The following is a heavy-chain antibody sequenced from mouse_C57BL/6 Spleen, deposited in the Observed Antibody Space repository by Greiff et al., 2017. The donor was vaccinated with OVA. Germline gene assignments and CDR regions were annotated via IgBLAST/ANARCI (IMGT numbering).Heavy chain of an antibody. V-gene: IGHV14-4*01. CDR2: IDPENGDT. D-gene: IGHD1-1*01. CDR3: TQGITTVYFDY. Sequence: EVKLMESGAELVRPGASVKLSCTASGFNIKDDYMHWVKQRPEQGLEWIGWIDPENGDTEYASKFQGKATITADTSSNTAYLQLSSLTSEDTAVYYCTQGITTVYFDYWGQGTTLTVSS. CDR1: GFNIKDDY. J-gene: IGHJ2*01.